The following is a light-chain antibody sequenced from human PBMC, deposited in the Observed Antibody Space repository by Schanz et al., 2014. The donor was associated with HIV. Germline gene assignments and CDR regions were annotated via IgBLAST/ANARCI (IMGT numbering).Light chain of an antibody. Sequence: DIQMTQSPSSLSASVGDRVTITCRASQSISSYLNWYQQTPGKAPKLLIYAASSLQSGVPSRFSGSGSGTEFTLTISSLQPEDFATYYCLQHNSYPRTFGQGTKVEIK. CDR2: AAS. CDR1: QSISSY. V-gene: IGKV1-17*01. J-gene: IGKJ1*01. CDR3: LQHNSYPRT.